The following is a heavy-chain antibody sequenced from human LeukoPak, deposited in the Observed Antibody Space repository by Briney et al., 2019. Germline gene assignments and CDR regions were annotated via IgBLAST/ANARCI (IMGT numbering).Heavy chain of an antibody. D-gene: IGHD2-2*01. Sequence: GGSLRLSCAASGFTFSSYAMRWVRQAPGKGLECVSDLSGSGGSKYYTDSVKGRFTISRDNPKNTLYLQMNSLRAEDTAVYYCVARPAAMRRFDPWGQGALVTVSS. CDR3: VARPAAMRRFDP. J-gene: IGHJ5*02. CDR1: GFTFSSYA. CDR2: LSGSGGSK. V-gene: IGHV3-23*01.